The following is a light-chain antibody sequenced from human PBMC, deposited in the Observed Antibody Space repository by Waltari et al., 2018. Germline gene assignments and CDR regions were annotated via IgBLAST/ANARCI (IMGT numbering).Light chain of an antibody. CDR1: QSISEY. V-gene: IGKV1-5*03. CDR3: QQYNTYSGT. CDR2: KAS. Sequence: DIQMTQSPSTLSASVGDRVTITCRASQSISEYFAWYQQKPGKAPKLLIYKASSLESGVPSRFSGSGSGTEFTLTISSLQPDDFATYYCQQYNTYSGTFGRGTTVDVK. J-gene: IGKJ1*01.